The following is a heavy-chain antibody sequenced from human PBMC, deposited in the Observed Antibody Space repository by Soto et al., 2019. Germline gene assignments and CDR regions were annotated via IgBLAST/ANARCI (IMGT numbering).Heavy chain of an antibody. CDR1: GFTFSSYA. Sequence: QVQLVESGGGGVQPGRSLRLSCAASGFTFSSYAMHWVRQAPGKGLEWVAVISYDGSNKYYADSVKGRFTISRDNSKNTLYLQMNSLRAEDTAVYYCARKSIAARPGYFQHWGQGTLVTVSS. CDR2: ISYDGSNK. J-gene: IGHJ1*01. V-gene: IGHV3-30-3*01. CDR3: ARKSIAARPGYFQH. D-gene: IGHD6-6*01.